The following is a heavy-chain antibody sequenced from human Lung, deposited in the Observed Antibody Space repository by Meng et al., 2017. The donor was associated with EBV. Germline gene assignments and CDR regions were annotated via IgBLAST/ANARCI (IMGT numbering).Heavy chain of an antibody. D-gene: IGHD3-10*01. CDR3: LRGSGGSV. CDR2: IFYSGST. J-gene: IGHJ1*01. CDR1: GGSINSSIYY. V-gene: IGHV4-39*07. Sequence: QLRLQESGPGLVKPSETLSLTCTISGGSINSSIYYWGWIRQPPGKGLEWIGSIFYSGSTYYNPSLKSRVTMSVDTSKNQFSLKLSSVTAADTAVYYCLRGSGGSVWGQGTLVTVSS.